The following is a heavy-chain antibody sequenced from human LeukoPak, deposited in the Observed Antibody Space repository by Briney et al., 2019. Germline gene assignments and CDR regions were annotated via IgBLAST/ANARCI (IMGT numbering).Heavy chain of an antibody. V-gene: IGHV3-33*01. J-gene: IGHJ4*02. D-gene: IGHD3-10*01. Sequence: GRSLRLSCAASGFAFNTYAMHWVRQAPGQGLEWVALIWHDGSHKFYSNSVRGQFTISRDNSKNTVSLQMNNLRPEDTADYCAREIFGSGSYPDFWGQGTLVTASS. CDR1: GFAFNTYA. CDR2: IWHDGSHK. CDR3: AREIFGSGSYPDF.